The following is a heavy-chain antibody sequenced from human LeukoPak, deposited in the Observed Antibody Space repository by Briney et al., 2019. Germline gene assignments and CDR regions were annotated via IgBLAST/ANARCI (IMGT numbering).Heavy chain of an antibody. CDR1: GGSISSSSYY. CDR2: IYYSGST. D-gene: IGHD2-15*01. J-gene: IGHJ4*02. CDR3: ATLVVIARPFTFDY. V-gene: IGHV4-39*01. Sequence: SETLSLTCTVSGGSISSSSYYWGWIRQPPGRGLVWIGSIYYSGSTYYNPSHKSRVTISVDTSKNQFSLKLSSVTAADTAVYHCATLVVIARPFTFDYWGQGTLVTVSS.